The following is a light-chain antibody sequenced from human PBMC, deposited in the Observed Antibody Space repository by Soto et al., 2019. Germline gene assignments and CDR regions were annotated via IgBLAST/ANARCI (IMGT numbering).Light chain of an antibody. CDR3: QQYNRYSLT. CDR1: QSISSW. Sequence: DIQITQSPSTLSASVGDRVTITCRASQSISSWLAWYQQKPGKAPKLLIYDASSLESGVPSRFSGSGSDTEFTLTIYNLQPDDFATYHCQQYNRYSLTFGGGTKVDIK. V-gene: IGKV1-5*01. J-gene: IGKJ4*01. CDR2: DAS.